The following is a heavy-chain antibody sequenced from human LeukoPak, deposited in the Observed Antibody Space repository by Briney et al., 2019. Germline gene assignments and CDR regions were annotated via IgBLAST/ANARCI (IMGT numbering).Heavy chain of an antibody. CDR2: ISSSSSYI. J-gene: IGHJ4*02. CDR1: GFTFSSYS. D-gene: IGHD5-18*01. Sequence: GGSLRLSCAASGFTFSSYSMNWVRQAPGKGLEWVSSISSSSSYIYYADSVKGRFTISRDNAKNSLYLRMNSLRAEDTAVYYCARVVVDTAMVTYYFDYWGQGTLVTVSS. CDR3: ARVVVDTAMVTYYFDY. V-gene: IGHV3-21*01.